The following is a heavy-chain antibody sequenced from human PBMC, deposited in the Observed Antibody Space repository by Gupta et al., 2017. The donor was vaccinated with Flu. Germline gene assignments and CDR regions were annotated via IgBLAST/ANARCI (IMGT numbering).Heavy chain of an antibody. CDR2: IRGSGGST. V-gene: IGHV3-23*01. CDR3: AKKGRVPGYCSGGSCYFHDY. D-gene: IGHD2-15*01. J-gene: IGHJ4*02. Sequence: EVQLLESAGGLVRPGGSLRLSCAASGFTFSSYAMSWVRQAPGKGLEWVSAIRGSGGSTYYADSVKGRFTISKDNSKNTLYLQMNSLRAEDTAVYYCAKKGRVPGYCSGGSCYFHDYWGQGTLVTVSS. CDR1: GFTFSSYA.